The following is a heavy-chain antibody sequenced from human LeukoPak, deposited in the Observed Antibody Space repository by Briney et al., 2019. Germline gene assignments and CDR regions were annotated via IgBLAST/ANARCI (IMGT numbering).Heavy chain of an antibody. CDR2: IKKDGGET. CDR1: RFTFSNYW. J-gene: IGHJ4*02. Sequence: GGSLRLSCVASRFTFSNYWMTWVRQAPGKGLERVANIKKDGGETYYMESVKGRFTISRDNARNSLYLQMNSLTVEDTAVYYCAQDMGWQQFDQWGQGTLVTVSS. CDR3: AQDMGWQQFDQ. D-gene: IGHD5-24*01. V-gene: IGHV3-7*01.